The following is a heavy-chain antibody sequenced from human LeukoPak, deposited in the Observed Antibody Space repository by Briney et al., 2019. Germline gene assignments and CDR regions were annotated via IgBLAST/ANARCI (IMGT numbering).Heavy chain of an antibody. Sequence: PGGSLRLSCAASGFTVSTNYMSWVRQAPGKGLEWVSVIYSGTNTYYADSVKGRFTISRDNSKNTLYLQMNSLRAEDTAVYYCARESRMVRGVNHFDYWGQGTLVTVSS. D-gene: IGHD3-10*01. CDR3: ARESRMVRGVNHFDY. J-gene: IGHJ4*02. CDR1: GFTVSTNY. V-gene: IGHV3-53*01. CDR2: IYSGTNT.